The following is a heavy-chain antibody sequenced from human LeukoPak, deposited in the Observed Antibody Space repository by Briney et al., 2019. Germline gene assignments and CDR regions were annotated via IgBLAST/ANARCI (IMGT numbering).Heavy chain of an antibody. Sequence: GGSLRLSCAASGFTFSDYYMSWIRQAPGKGLEWVSYISSSGSSVYYADSVKGRFTISRDNAKNSLYLQMNSLRAEDTAVYYCARAKGSYSFDYWGQGTLVTVSS. CDR2: ISSSGSSV. CDR1: GFTFSDYY. J-gene: IGHJ4*02. V-gene: IGHV3-11*01. CDR3: ARAKGSYSFDY. D-gene: IGHD3-10*01.